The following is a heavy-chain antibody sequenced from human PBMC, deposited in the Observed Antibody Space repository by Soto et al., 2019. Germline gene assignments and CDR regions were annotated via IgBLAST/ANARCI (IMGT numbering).Heavy chain of an antibody. CDR2: IYYSGST. V-gene: IGHV4-39*01. CDR3: ASSTPEYSSSPNDSFDI. CDR1: GGSISSSSYY. Sequence: QLQLQESGPGLVKPSETLSLTCTVSGGSISSSSYYSGWIRQPPGKVLEWVGSIYYSGSTYYHPPLKSRVTISVDTSKNQFSVKLSSVTAADTAVYYCASSTPEYSSSPNDSFDIWGQGTLVTVSS. D-gene: IGHD6-6*01. J-gene: IGHJ3*02.